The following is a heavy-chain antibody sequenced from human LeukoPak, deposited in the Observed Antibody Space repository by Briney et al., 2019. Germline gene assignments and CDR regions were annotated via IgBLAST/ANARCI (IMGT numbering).Heavy chain of an antibody. J-gene: IGHJ4*02. V-gene: IGHV3-21*01. CDR2: IGGSSTSI. Sequence: PGGSLRLSCAASGFTFSTYSMNWVRQAPGKGLGWVSSIGGSSTSIYYADSVKGRFTISRDNAKNSLYLQMNSLRAEDTAVYYCAREEGEGFDYWGQGTLVTVSS. CDR3: AREEGEGFDY. CDR1: GFTFSTYS.